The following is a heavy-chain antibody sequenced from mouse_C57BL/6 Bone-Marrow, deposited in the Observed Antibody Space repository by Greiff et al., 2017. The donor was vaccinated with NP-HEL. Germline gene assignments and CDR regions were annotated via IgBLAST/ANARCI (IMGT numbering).Heavy chain of an antibody. V-gene: IGHV5-4*01. CDR1: GFTFSSYA. D-gene: IGHD1-1*01. J-gene: IGHJ2*01. CDR2: ISDGGSYT. CDR3: ARDRITTVVATNLDY. Sequence: EVKLVESGGGLVKPGGSLKLSCAASGFTFSSYAMSWVRQTPEKRLEWVATISDGGSYTYYPDNVKGRFTISRDNAKNNLYLQMSHLKSEDTAMYYCARDRITTVVATNLDYWGQGTTLTVSS.